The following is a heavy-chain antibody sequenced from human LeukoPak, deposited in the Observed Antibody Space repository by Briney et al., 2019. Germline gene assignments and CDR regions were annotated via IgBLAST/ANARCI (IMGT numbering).Heavy chain of an antibody. CDR1: GGSFGGYY. Sequence: SETLSLTCAVYGGSFGGYYWSWIRQPPGKGLEWIGEINHSGSTNYNPSLKSRVTISVDTSKNQFSLKLSSVTAADTAVYYCARGRSSSENFDYWGQGTLVTVSS. V-gene: IGHV4-34*01. CDR2: INHSGST. J-gene: IGHJ4*02. D-gene: IGHD6-6*01. CDR3: ARGRSSSENFDY.